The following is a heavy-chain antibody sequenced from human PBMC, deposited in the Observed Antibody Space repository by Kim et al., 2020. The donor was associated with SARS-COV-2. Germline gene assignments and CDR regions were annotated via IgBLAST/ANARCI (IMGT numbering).Heavy chain of an antibody. J-gene: IGHJ4*02. D-gene: IGHD6-19*01. V-gene: IGHV4-59*01. CDR1: SDSISSYY. Sequence: SETLSLTCTVSSDSISSYYWSWIRQLPGKGLEWIGYIYYSGRTDYNPSLKSRVSISWDTSKGHCLLDVTSVTDADTAVYYCARSEGRGSWHQFDYWGQGILVTVSS. CDR3: ARSEGRGSWHQFDY. CDR2: IYYSGRT.